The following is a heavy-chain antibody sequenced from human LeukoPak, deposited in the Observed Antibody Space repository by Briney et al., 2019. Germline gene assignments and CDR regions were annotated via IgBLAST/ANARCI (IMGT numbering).Heavy chain of an antibody. CDR2: ISGSGGST. Sequence: GGSLRLSCAASGFTFSSYAMSWVRQAPGKGLEWVSAISGSGGSTYYADSVKGRFTISRDNSKNTLYLQMNSRRAEDTAVHYCAKSINYYFDSSGYYRASDIWGQGTMVTVSS. V-gene: IGHV3-23*01. CDR3: AKSINYYFDSSGYYRASDI. D-gene: IGHD3-22*01. J-gene: IGHJ3*02. CDR1: GFTFSSYA.